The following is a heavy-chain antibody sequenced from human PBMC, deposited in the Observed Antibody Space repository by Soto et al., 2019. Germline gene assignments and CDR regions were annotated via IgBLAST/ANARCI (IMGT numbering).Heavy chain of an antibody. CDR3: ARALVMIVVGDAFDY. V-gene: IGHV3-30-3*01. CDR1: GFTFSSYA. J-gene: IGHJ4*02. CDR2: ISYDGSNK. Sequence: GGSLRLSCAASGFTFSSYAMHWVRQAPGKGLEWVAVISYDGSNKYYADSVKGRFTISRDNSKNTLYLQMNSLRAEDTAVYYCARALVMIVVGDAFDYWGQGTLVTVSS. D-gene: IGHD3-22*01.